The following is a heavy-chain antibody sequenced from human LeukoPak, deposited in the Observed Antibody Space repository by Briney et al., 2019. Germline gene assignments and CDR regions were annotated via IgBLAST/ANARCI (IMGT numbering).Heavy chain of an antibody. CDR1: GFRFSDYS. V-gene: IGHV3-48*01. CDR3: ARDYKYAFDN. J-gene: IGHJ4*02. D-gene: IGHD5-24*01. CDR2: IGINSGNT. Sequence: GGSLRLSCAASGFRFSDYSMNWVRQAPGKGLEWISYIGINSGNTNYADSVKGRFTISGDKAKNSLYLQMNSLRVEDTAVYYCARDYKYAFDNWGQGTLVTVSS.